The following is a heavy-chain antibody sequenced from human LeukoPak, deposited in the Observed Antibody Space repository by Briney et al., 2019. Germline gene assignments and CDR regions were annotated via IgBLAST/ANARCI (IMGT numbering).Heavy chain of an antibody. CDR1: GGSFSGYY. J-gene: IGHJ1*01. V-gene: IGHV4-34*01. CDR3: ARGSNLYDFWSGYSTGYFQH. CDR2: INHSGST. D-gene: IGHD3-3*01. Sequence: SETLSLTCAVYGGSFSGYYWSWIRQPPGKGLEWIGEINHSGSTNYNPSLKSRVTISVDTSKNQFSLKLSSVTAVDTAVYYCARGSNLYDFWSGYSTGYFQHWGQGTLVTVSS.